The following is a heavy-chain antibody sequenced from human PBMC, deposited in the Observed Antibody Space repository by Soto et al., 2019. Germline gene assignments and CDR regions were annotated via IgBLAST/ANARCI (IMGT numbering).Heavy chain of an antibody. CDR2: ISYDGSNE. Sequence: QVQLVESGGGVVQPGRSLRLSCAASGFTFSSFGMHWVRQAPGKGLEWVAVISYDGSNEYYVDSVKGRFTISRDSSKNTLYLQMNSLRVEDTAVYYCAKGLYGYDSPFDYWGQGTLVTVSS. CDR3: AKGLYGYDSPFDY. CDR1: GFTFSSFG. V-gene: IGHV3-30*18. D-gene: IGHD5-12*01. J-gene: IGHJ4*02.